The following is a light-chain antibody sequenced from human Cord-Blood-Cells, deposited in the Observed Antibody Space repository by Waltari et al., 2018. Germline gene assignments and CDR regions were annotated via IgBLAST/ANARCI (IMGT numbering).Light chain of an antibody. J-gene: IGLJ3*02. CDR1: SSDVGGYNY. CDR3: SSYAGSNNLV. Sequence: QSALTQPPSASGSPGQSVIISCTGTSSDVGGYNYVSWYQQHPGKAPKLMIYEVSKRPSGVPDRFPGSKSGNTASLTVSGLQAEDEADYYCSSYAGSNNLVFGGGTKLTVL. CDR2: EVS. V-gene: IGLV2-8*01.